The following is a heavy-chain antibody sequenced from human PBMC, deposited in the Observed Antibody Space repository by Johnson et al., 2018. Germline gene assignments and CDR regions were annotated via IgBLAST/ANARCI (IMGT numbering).Heavy chain of an antibody. Sequence: VQLVQSGGGLVQPGGSLRLSCAASGFTFSSYDMHWVRQATGKGLEWVSAIGTAGDTYYPGSVKGRFTISRDNSKNTLYLQRNSLRAEDTAVYYCAKDGRLLRYVDWAFIFQHWGQGTLVTVSS. V-gene: IGHV3-13*01. CDR2: IGTAGDT. CDR3: AKDGRLLRYVDWAFIFQH. CDR1: GFTFSSYD. J-gene: IGHJ1*01. D-gene: IGHD3-9*01.